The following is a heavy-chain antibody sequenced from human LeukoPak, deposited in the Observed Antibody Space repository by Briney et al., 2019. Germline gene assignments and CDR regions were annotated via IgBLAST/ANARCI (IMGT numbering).Heavy chain of an antibody. CDR2: ISYDGSNK. J-gene: IGHJ6*02. Sequence: SGRSLRLSCAASGFTFSSYAMHWVRQAPGKGLEWVAVISYDGSNKYYADSVKGRFTISRDDSKNTLYLQMNSLRAEDTAVYYCAREPKNYDSIIYYYYYGMDVWGQGTTVTVSS. CDR3: AREPKNYDSIIYYYYYGMDV. CDR1: GFTFSSYA. V-gene: IGHV3-30-3*01. D-gene: IGHD3-22*01.